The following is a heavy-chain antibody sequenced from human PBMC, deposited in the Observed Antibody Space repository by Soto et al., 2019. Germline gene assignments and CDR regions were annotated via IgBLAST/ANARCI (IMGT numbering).Heavy chain of an antibody. CDR2: IYYSGST. V-gene: IGHV4-39*01. D-gene: IGHD4-17*01. J-gene: IGHJ4*02. Sequence: SETLSLTCTFSGGSISSTSYYWGWIRQPPEKGLQWIGSIYYSGSTYYNPSLKSRVTISVDTSKNQFSLKLSSVTAADTAVYYCARRYTVTTSVDYWGQGTLVTVS. CDR3: ARRYTVTTSVDY. CDR1: GGSISSTSYY.